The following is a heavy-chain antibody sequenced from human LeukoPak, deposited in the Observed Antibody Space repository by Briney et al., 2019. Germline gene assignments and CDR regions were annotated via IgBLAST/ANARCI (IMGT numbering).Heavy chain of an antibody. CDR3: ATYTYYDILTGYWEDAFDI. Sequence: GGSLRPSCAASGFTFSSYAMSWVRQAPGKGLEWVSAISGSGGSTYYADSVKGRFTISRDNSKNTLYLQMNSLRAEDTAVYYCATYTYYDILTGYWEDAFDIWGQGTMVTVSS. D-gene: IGHD3-9*01. CDR2: ISGSGGST. J-gene: IGHJ3*02. V-gene: IGHV3-23*01. CDR1: GFTFSSYA.